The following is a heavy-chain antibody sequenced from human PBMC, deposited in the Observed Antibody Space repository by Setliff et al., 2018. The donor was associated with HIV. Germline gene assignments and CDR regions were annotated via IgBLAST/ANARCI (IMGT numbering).Heavy chain of an antibody. CDR2: IYHSGNT. V-gene: IGHV4-38-2*02. J-gene: IGHJ3*02. Sequence: SETLSLTCNVSGDSISSDFYWGRIRQPPGKGLEWIGSIYHSGNTYYMPSLQSRVTISVDMSKNQFSLNLNSVAAADTAVYYCVRGQGCGGGCLYAFEMWVQGTMVTVSS. D-gene: IGHD2-21*02. CDR1: GDSISSDFY. CDR3: VRGQGCGGGCLYAFEM.